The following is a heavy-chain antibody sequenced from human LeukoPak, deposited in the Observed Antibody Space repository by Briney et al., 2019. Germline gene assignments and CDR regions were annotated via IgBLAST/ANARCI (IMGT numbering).Heavy chain of an antibody. J-gene: IGHJ4*02. D-gene: IGHD3-3*01. Sequence: SETLSLTCTVSGDSISSTSYYWGWIRQPPGQGLEWIGNIYYTGSTYYNPSLKSRVTISVDTSKNQFSLRLSSVTAADTSLYYCVRHVFGLYYFDYGGQGTLVTVSS. CDR3: VRHVFGLYYFDY. CDR2: IYYTGST. CDR1: GDSISSTSYY. V-gene: IGHV4-39*01.